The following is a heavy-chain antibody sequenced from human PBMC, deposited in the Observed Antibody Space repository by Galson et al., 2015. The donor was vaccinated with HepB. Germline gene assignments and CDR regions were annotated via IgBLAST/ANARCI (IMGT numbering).Heavy chain of an antibody. CDR1: GFSFSGSA. J-gene: IGHJ4*02. CDR2: ISSSGSTT. CDR3: AKSSVTSWGHFDF. Sequence: SLRLSCAASGFSFSGSAMHWARQAPGKGLEWVSFISSSGSTTYYADSVRGRFTISRDSSKDTLYLQIYSLGPEDTAVYYCAKSSVTSWGHFDFWGRGTLVTVSS. D-gene: IGHD6-19*01. V-gene: IGHV3-23*01.